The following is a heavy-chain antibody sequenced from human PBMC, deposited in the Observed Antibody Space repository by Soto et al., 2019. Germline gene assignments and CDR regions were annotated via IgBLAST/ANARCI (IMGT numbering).Heavy chain of an antibody. CDR1: GFSFRSYG. Sequence: GGSLRLSCAASGFSFRSYGIHWVRQAPGKGLEWVAVISYDGSNKYYADSVKGRFTISRDNSKNTLWLQMNSLRAEDTAVYYCAKDDPISWGQGTLVTVS. V-gene: IGHV3-30*18. J-gene: IGHJ4*02. CDR2: ISYDGSNK. CDR3: AKDDPIS. D-gene: IGHD3-3*02.